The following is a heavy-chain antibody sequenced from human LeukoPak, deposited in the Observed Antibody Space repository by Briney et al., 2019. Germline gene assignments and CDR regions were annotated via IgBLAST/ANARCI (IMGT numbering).Heavy chain of an antibody. V-gene: IGHV3-21*01. CDR3: AGALRSPSGQDYYYYYGLDV. CDR2: ISSSSRYI. J-gene: IGHJ6*02. Sequence: PGGSLRLSCAASGFTFSTYSMNWVRQAPGKGLEWVSSISSSSRYIYYADSVTGRFTISRDNAKNSLYLQMNSLRADDTAVYYCAGALRSPSGQDYYYYYGLDVWGQGTTVSVSS. CDR1: GFTFSTYS. D-gene: IGHD6-25*01.